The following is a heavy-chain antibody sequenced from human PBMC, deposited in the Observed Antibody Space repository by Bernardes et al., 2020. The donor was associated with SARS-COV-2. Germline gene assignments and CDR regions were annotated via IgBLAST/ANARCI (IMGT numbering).Heavy chain of an antibody. CDR2: IIPILGIA. J-gene: IGHJ6*02. CDR3: ARGPPLLRYFDWTAQLDYYYYGMDV. D-gene: IGHD3-9*01. V-gene: IGHV1-69*02. CDR1: GGTFSSYT. Sequence: SVKVSCKASGGTFSSYTISWVRQAPGQGLEWMGRIIPILGIANYAQKFQGRVTITADKSTSTAYMELSSLRSEDTAVYYCARGPPLLRYFDWTAQLDYYYYGMDVWGQGTTVTVSS.